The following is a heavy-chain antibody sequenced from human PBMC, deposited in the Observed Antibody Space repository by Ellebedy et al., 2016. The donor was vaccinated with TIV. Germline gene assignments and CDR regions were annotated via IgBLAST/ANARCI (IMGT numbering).Heavy chain of an antibody. J-gene: IGHJ1*01. CDR1: GFSFADYA. Sequence: GGSLRLSCIGSGFSFADYAMHWVRQAPGKGLEWVAHINWNSGSIAYAESVKGRFTVSRDNAKNSLYLEMNNLRSEDTALYYCAREGRYCSGGTCLYAEFLQHWGQGTLVTVSS. CDR2: INWNSGSI. CDR3: AREGRYCSGGTCLYAEFLQH. D-gene: IGHD2-8*02. V-gene: IGHV3-9*01.